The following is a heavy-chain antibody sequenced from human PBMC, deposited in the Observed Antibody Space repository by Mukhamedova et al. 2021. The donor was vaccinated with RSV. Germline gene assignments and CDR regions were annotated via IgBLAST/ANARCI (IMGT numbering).Heavy chain of an antibody. Sequence: VSIINSGGTATYYADSVKGRFTISRDNSRNTLFLQMNGLRAEDTAVYYCAKAKSIDYCGQGTLVTVSS. V-gene: IGHV3-23*03. CDR3: AKAKSIDY. J-gene: IGHJ4*02. CDR2: INSGGTAT.